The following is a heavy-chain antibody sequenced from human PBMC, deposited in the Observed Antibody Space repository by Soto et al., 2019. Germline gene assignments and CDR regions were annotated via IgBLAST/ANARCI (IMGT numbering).Heavy chain of an antibody. D-gene: IGHD3-16*01. CDR2: ISATGGGT. J-gene: IGHJ4*02. CDR3: AKDRRAGGNSAFYFDF. Sequence: RRLSCAASGFKFSNYAMSWVRQAPGKGLEWVSLISATGGGTYYADSVKGRFTISRDNSHNTLYLQVHSLTAEDTAVYYCAKDRRAGGNSAFYFDFWGQGAQVTVYS. V-gene: IGHV3-23*01. CDR1: GFKFSNYA.